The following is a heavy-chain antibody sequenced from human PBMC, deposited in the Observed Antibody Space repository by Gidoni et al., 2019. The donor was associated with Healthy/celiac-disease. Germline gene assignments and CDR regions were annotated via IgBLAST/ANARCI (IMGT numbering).Heavy chain of an antibody. J-gene: IGHJ6*02. CDR3: AKALGGDHYYYYYGMDV. V-gene: IGHV3-9*01. CDR2: ISWNSCSI. Sequence: EVQLVVSGGGLVQPVRSLRLSCSASGFTFDDYAMHWVRQAPGKGLEWVSGISWNSCSIGYADSVKGRFTISRDNAKNSLYLQMNSLRAEDTALYYCAKALGGDHYYYYYGMDVWGQGTTVTVSS. CDR1: GFTFDDYA. D-gene: IGHD4-17*01.